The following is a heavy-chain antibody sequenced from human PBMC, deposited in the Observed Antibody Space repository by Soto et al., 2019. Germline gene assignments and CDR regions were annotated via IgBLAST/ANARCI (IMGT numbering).Heavy chain of an antibody. V-gene: IGHV3-30*18. D-gene: IGHD3-16*01. CDR1: GFTFSTYG. J-gene: IGHJ5*02. Sequence: GGSLRLSCAASGFTFSTYGMHWVRQAPGKGLEWVAVISFDGNIKYYADSVKGRFTISRDSSKTTLFLQMDSLRAEDTAVYFCAKVSEGSMITFGGRVVVGASTMIDFPNPLQPLPWG. CDR3: AKVSEGSMITFGGRVVVGASTMIDFPNPLQPLP. CDR2: ISFDGNIK.